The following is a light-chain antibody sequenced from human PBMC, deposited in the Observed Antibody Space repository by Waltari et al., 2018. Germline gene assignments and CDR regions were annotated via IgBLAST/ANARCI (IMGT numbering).Light chain of an antibody. CDR1: QRLLHSDGHTY. CDR2: LGF. J-gene: IGKJ2*03. CDR3: MQGTQRPYS. Sequence: VMTHTPLPLPVTPREPAPIPCRSSQRLLHSDGHTYLDWYLQKPGQSPQLLIYLGFKRASVVPDRFSGSGSGTDLTLKISRVEAEDVLVYYCMQGTQRPYSFGQGTKVEIK. V-gene: IGKV2-28*01.